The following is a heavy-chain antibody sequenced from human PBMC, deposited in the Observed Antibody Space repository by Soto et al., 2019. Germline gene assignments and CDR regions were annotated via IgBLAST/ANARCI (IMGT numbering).Heavy chain of an antibody. D-gene: IGHD4-17*01. CDR2: IYYSGST. Sequence: SETLSLTCTVSGGSIGSYYWNWIRQPPGKGLEWIGYIYYSGSTNYNPSLKSRVTISVDTSKNQFSLKLSSVTAADTAVYYCARGGTTVTTYDYWGQGTLVTVSS. J-gene: IGHJ4*02. V-gene: IGHV4-59*12. CDR3: ARGGTTVTTYDY. CDR1: GGSIGSYY.